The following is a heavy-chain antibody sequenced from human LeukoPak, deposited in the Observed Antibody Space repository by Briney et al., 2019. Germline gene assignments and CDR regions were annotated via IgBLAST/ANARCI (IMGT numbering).Heavy chain of an antibody. D-gene: IGHD6-19*01. CDR2: ISGSGGST. CDR1: GFTFSSYA. Sequence: GGSLRLSCGGSGFTFSSYAMSWVRQAPGKGLEWVSAISGSGGSTYYADSVKGRFTISRDNSKNTLYLQMNSLRAEDTAVYYCAKPYSSGGTAFDYWGQGTLVTVSS. J-gene: IGHJ4*02. CDR3: AKPYSSGGTAFDY. V-gene: IGHV3-23*01.